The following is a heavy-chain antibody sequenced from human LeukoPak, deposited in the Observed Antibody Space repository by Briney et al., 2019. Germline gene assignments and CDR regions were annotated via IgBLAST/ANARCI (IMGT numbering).Heavy chain of an antibody. Sequence: GASVKVSCKASGGTFSSYAISWVRQAPGQGLEWMGGIIPIFGTANYAQKFQGRVTITTDESTSTAYMELSSLRSEDTAVYYRARVTRDFWSGYLDYYYYMDVWGKGTTVTVSS. D-gene: IGHD3-3*01. V-gene: IGHV1-69*05. J-gene: IGHJ6*03. CDR1: GGTFSSYA. CDR2: IIPIFGTA. CDR3: ARVTRDFWSGYLDYYYYMDV.